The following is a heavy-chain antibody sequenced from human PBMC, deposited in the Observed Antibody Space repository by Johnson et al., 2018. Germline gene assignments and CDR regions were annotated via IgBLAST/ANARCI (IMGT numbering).Heavy chain of an antibody. V-gene: IGHV3-48*02. CDR2: ISSSSSTI. CDR3: ARARMPYGDYLEYFQH. D-gene: IGHD4-17*01. J-gene: IGHJ1*01. Sequence: VQLVESGGGLVQPGGSLRLSCAASGFTFSSYSMNWVRQAPGKGLEWVSYISSSSSTIYYADSVKGRFTISRDNAKDSLYLQMNSLRDEDTAVYFCARARMPYGDYLEYFQHWGQGTLVTVAS. CDR1: GFTFSSYS.